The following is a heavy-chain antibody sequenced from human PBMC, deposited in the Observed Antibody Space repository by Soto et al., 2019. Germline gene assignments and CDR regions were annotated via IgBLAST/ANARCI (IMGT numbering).Heavy chain of an antibody. D-gene: IGHD3-10*01. CDR3: ARGNALDV. CDR2: TYYRSKWFH. Sequence: SQTLSLTFAISGDSVSSDITSWNWIRQSPSRGLEWLGRTYYRSKWFHDYAASVKSRITINPDTSKNQFSLGLNSMTPEDTAVYYCARGNALDVWGQGTTVTVSS. CDR1: GDSVSSDITS. J-gene: IGHJ3*01. V-gene: IGHV6-1*01.